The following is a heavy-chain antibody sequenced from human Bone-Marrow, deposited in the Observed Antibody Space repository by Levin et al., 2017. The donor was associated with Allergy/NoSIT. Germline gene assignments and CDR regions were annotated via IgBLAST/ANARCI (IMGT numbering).Heavy chain of an antibody. CDR2: IGHNSGNT. D-gene: IGHD1-1*01. CDR3: ARVGALALERRTPFDD. J-gene: IGHJ4*02. CDR1: GFTFSSYG. Sequence: GSLRLSCAASGFTFSSYGMTWVRQAPGKGLEWVSVIGHNSGNTYYADSVKGRFTISRDNSKNTLYLQMNSLRLEDTAVYYCARVGALALERRTPFDDWGQGTLVTVSS. V-gene: IGHV3-23*01.